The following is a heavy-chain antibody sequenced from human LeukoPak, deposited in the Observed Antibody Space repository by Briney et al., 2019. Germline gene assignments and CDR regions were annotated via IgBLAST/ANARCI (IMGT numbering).Heavy chain of an antibody. V-gene: IGHV3-11*04. J-gene: IGHJ3*02. Sequence: GGSLRLSCAASGFTFSDYYMSWIRQAPGRGLEWISYISSSGSTIYYADSVKGRFTISRDNAKNSLYLQMNSLRAEDTAVYYCASVGIVALDAFDIWGQGTMVTVSS. D-gene: IGHD2-21*01. CDR3: ASVGIVALDAFDI. CDR1: GFTFSDYY. CDR2: ISSSGSTI.